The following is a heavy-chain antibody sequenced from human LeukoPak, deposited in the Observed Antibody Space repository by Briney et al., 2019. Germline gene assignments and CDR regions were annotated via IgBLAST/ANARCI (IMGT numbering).Heavy chain of an antibody. J-gene: IGHJ5*02. D-gene: IGHD7-27*01. CDR3: ARALGTSMYNWFDP. Sequence: ASVKVSCKASGYTFTGYYMHWVRQAPGQGLEWMGWINPNSGGTNYAQKFQGWVTMTRDTSISTAYMELSRLRSDDTAVYYCARALGTSMYNWFDPWGQGTLVTVSP. CDR1: GYTFTGYY. CDR2: INPNSGGT. V-gene: IGHV1-2*04.